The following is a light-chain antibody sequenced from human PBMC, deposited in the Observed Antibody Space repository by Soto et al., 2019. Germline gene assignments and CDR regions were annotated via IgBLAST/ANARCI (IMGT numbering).Light chain of an antibody. CDR3: ATWDDRLNGYV. J-gene: IGLJ1*01. CDR1: NSNIGSNT. Sequence: QPVLTQPPSASGTPGQRVTISCSGSNSNIGSNTVTWYQQLPGTAPILLIYSNNQRSSGVPDRFSGSRSGTSGSLAISGLQSEDEADYYCATWDDRLNGYVFGSGTKVTVL. V-gene: IGLV1-44*01. CDR2: SNN.